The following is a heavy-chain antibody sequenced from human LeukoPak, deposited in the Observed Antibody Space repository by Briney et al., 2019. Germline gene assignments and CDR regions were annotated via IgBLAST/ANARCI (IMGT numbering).Heavy chain of an antibody. J-gene: IGHJ6*04. V-gene: IGHV3-30*02. CDR1: GFSFSTYG. CDR2: IRYDGSNI. Sequence: PGGSLRLSCAASGFSFSTYGMHWVRQAPGKGLEWVTYIRYDGSNIYYAESVKGRFTISRDNSKNTLYLQMNSLRAEDTAVYYCAKDPTYSGYGGLDVWGKGTTVTVSS. D-gene: IGHD5-12*01. CDR3: AKDPTYSGYGGLDV.